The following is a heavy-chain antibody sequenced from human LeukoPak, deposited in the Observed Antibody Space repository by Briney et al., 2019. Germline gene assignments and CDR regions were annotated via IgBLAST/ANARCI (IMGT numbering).Heavy chain of an antibody. CDR1: GFTFSSYG. CDR3: AKEIGYGDYNWFDP. V-gene: IGHV3-33*06. J-gene: IGHJ5*02. Sequence: GGSLRLSCAASGFTFSSYGMHWVRQAPGKGLEWVAVIWYDGSNKYYADSVKGRLTISRDNSKNTLYLQLTSLRAEDTAVYYCAKEIGYGDYNWFDPWGQGTLVTVSS. D-gene: IGHD4-17*01. CDR2: IWYDGSNK.